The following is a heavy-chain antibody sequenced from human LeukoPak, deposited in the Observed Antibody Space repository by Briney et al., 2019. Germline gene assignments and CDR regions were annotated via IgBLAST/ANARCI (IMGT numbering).Heavy chain of an antibody. CDR3: TRTQYQTTATTLSFDY. Sequence: GGSLRLSSTASGFTFGDYAMSWVRQAPGKGLEWVGFIRSKAYGGTTEYAASVKGRFTISRDDSKSIAYLQMNSLRTEDTAVYYCTRTQYQTTATTLSFDYWGQGTLVTVSS. J-gene: IGHJ4*02. CDR2: IRSKAYGGTT. V-gene: IGHV3-49*04. CDR1: GFTFGDYA. D-gene: IGHD4-11*01.